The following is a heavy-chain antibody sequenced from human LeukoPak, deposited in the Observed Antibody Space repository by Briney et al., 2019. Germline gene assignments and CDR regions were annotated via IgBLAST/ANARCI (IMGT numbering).Heavy chain of an antibody. CDR3: AREGGFAAAGNYFDY. CDR2: IYTSGST. V-gene: IGHV4-61*02. CDR1: GGSISSGSYY. Sequence: PSETLSLTCTVSGGSISSGSYYWSWIRQPAGKGLEWIGRIYTSGSTNYNPSLKSRVTISVDTSKNQFSLKLSSVTAADTAVYYCAREGGFAAAGNYFDYWGQGTLVTVSS. D-gene: IGHD6-13*01. J-gene: IGHJ4*02.